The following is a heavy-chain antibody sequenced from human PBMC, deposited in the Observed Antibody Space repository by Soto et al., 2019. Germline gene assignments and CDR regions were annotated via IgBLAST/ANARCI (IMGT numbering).Heavy chain of an antibody. J-gene: IGHJ4*02. V-gene: IGHV4-34*01. CDR1: GGSFSGYY. CDR3: ARSHYYDSRGPPK. Sequence: SETLSLTCAVYGGSFSGYYWSWIRQPPGKGLEWIGEINHSGSTNYNPSLKSRVTISVDTSKNQFSLKLSSVTAADTAVYYCARSHYYDSRGPPKWGQGTRVTGS. D-gene: IGHD3-22*01. CDR2: INHSGST.